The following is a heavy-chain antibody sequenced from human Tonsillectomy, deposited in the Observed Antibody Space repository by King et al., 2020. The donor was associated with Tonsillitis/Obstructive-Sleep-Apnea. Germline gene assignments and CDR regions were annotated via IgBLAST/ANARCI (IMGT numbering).Heavy chain of an antibody. CDR2: IYYSGST. CDR3: ARDRRAGGYLFDY. CDR1: GGSISSYY. Sequence: QLQESGPGLVKPSETLSLTCTVSGGSISSYYWSWIRQPPGKGLEWIGYIYYSGSTNYNPSLKSRVTISVDTSKNQFSLKLSSVTAADTAVYYCARDRRAGGYLFDYWGQGTLVTVSS. D-gene: IGHD5-12*01. J-gene: IGHJ4*02. V-gene: IGHV4-59*01.